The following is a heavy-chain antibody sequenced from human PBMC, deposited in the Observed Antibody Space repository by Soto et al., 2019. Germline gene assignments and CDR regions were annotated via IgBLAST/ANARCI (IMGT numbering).Heavy chain of an antibody. CDR1: GGSISSSSYY. J-gene: IGHJ3*02. D-gene: IGHD2-15*01. CDR2: IYYSGST. CDR3: ARHIGYCSGGSCYPERLDAFDI. Sequence: ETLSLTCTVSGGSISSSSYYWGWIRQPPGKGLEWIGSIYYSGSTYYNPSLKSRVTISVDTSKNQFSLKLSSVTAADTAVYYCARHIGYCSGGSCYPERLDAFDIWGQGTMVTVSS. V-gene: IGHV4-39*01.